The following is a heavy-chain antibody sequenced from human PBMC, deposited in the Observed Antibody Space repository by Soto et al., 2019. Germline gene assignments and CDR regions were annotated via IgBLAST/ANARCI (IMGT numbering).Heavy chain of an antibody. CDR2: IKRKSDHGTT. D-gene: IGHD2-15*01. CDR3: ATEGQMSGASDWADYFDH. CDR1: GFAFSHVW. V-gene: IGHV3-15*01. Sequence: EMQLVESGGGLVEPGGSLRLSCAASGFAFSHVWMTWVRQAPGKGLEWVGRIKRKSDHGTTDYAAAVKGRFTISRDDSKNTLYLQIDSRKTEDTAVYYCATEGQMSGASDWADYFDHWGRGTLVTVSS. J-gene: IGHJ4*01.